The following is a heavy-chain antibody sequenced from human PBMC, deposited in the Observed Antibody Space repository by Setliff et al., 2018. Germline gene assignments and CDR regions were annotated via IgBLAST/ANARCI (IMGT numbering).Heavy chain of an antibody. Sequence: ASVKVSCKASGYILSNSILSWVRQAPGQGLEWVGWISVYNGKTYFAQKFQDRITLTTDTSTNTGYLELRGLRSDDTAVYYCAISSLSICSGGSCPNAFDIWGQGTMVTVSS. V-gene: IGHV1-18*01. CDR3: AISSLSICSGGSCPNAFDI. CDR1: GYILSNSI. CDR2: ISVYNGKT. J-gene: IGHJ3*02. D-gene: IGHD2-15*01.